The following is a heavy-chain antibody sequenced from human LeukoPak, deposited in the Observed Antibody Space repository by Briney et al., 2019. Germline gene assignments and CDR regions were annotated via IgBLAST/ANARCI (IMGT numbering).Heavy chain of an antibody. CDR2: INPNSGGT. Sequence: ASVKVSCKASGYTFTGYYMHWVRQAPGQGLEWMGWINPNSGGTNYAQKYQGRVTMPRDTSISTAYMELSRLRSDDTAVYSCARGRDGYTYRYYFDYWGQGTLVTVSS. V-gene: IGHV1-2*02. J-gene: IGHJ4*02. D-gene: IGHD5-24*01. CDR3: ARGRDGYTYRYYFDY. CDR1: GYTFTGYY.